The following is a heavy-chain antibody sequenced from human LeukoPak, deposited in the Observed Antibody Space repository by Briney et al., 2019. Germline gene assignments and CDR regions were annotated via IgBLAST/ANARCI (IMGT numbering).Heavy chain of an antibody. Sequence: ASVKVSCKASGYTFTNYYIHWVRQAPGQGLEWMGLINPGGDNTDYAQNFQGRVTVTRDTSTSTVYMGLSSLRSEDTAVYYCARDRRTTMVRGKNWFDPWGQGTLVTVSS. CDR1: GYTFTNYY. CDR3: ARDRRTTMVRGKNWFDP. CDR2: INPGGDNT. J-gene: IGHJ5*02. D-gene: IGHD3-10*01. V-gene: IGHV1-46*01.